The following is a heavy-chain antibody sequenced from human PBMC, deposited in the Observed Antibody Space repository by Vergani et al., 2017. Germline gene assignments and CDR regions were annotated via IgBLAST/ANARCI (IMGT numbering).Heavy chain of an antibody. CDR3: AGCFGELFYSPYYYYGMDV. D-gene: IGHD3-10*01. CDR1: GYTFTSYA. J-gene: IGHJ6*02. V-gene: IGHV1-3*01. CDR2: INAGNGNT. Sequence: QVQLVQSGAEVKKPGASVKVSCKASGYTFTSYAMHWVRQAPGQRLGWMGWINAGNGNTKYSQKFQGRVTITRDTSASTAYMELSSLRSEDTAVYYGAGCFGELFYSPYYYYGMDVWGQGTTVTVSS.